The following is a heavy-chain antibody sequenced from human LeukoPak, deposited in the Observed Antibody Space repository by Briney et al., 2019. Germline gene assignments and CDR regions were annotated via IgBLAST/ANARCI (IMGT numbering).Heavy chain of an antibody. CDR1: GYSFTSYW. D-gene: IGHD4-11*01. CDR2: IYPGDSDT. Sequence: GESLKISCKGSGYSFTSYWIGWVRQMPGKGLEWMGIIYPGDSDTRYSPSFQGQVTISADKSISTAYLQWSSLKASDTAMYYCARHTYSNSHYYYYMDVWGKATTVTVSS. J-gene: IGHJ6*03. V-gene: IGHV5-51*01. CDR3: ARHTYSNSHYYYYMDV.